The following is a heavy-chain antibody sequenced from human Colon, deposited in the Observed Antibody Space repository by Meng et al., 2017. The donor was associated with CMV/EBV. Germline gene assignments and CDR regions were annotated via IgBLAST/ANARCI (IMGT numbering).Heavy chain of an antibody. D-gene: IGHD5-12*01. J-gene: IGHJ4*02. Sequence: SETLSLTCTVSGGSISTSSYFWGWIRQPPGTGLEWIATIDYSGSTDYNPSLQRRVTMSVDTSKNQFSLNVTSVTAADTAVYYCMNRAYSQGQDFWGQGMLVTVSS. V-gene: IGHV4-39*07. CDR3: MNRAYSQGQDF. CDR2: IDYSGST. CDR1: GGSISTSSYF.